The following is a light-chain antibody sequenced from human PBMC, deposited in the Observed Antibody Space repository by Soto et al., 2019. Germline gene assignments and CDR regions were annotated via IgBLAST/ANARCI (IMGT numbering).Light chain of an antibody. J-gene: IGKJ1*01. V-gene: IGKV1-5*01. Sequence: DIQMTQSPSTLSASVGDRVTITCRASQSITYSLAWYQQKPGKAPNLLIYDASTLQSGVPSRFGGSGSGTGFTLTISGLQPDDFATYYCQQYASWTVGQGTNVEIK. CDR2: DAS. CDR3: QQYASWT. CDR1: QSITYS.